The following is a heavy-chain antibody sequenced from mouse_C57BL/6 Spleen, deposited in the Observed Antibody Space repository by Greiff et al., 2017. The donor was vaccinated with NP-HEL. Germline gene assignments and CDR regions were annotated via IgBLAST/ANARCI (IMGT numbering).Heavy chain of an antibody. CDR2: INPYNGGT. CDR3: ARFYYGSSYGGYYYAKDY. J-gene: IGHJ4*01. Sequence: VQLQQSGPVLVKPGASVKMSCKASGYTFTDYYMNWVKQSHGKSLEWIGVINPYNGGTSYNQKFKGKATLTVDKSSSTAYMELNSLTSEDSAVYYCARFYYGSSYGGYYYAKDYWGQGTSVTVSS. CDR1: GYTFTDYY. V-gene: IGHV1-19*01. D-gene: IGHD1-1*01.